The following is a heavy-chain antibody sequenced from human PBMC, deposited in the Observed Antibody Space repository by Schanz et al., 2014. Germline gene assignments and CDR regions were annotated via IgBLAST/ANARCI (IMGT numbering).Heavy chain of an antibody. J-gene: IGHJ6*02. Sequence: VQLVESGGELIQPGGSLRLSCEASGFTFSRYWMHWVRQPPGKGLEWVAAISNHGLNTYYADSVQGRFTISRDNSKNAVYLQMNSLRGEDEAVDYCERGHYGLDVWGQGTTVTVSS. CDR2: ISNHGLNT. V-gene: IGHV3-30*03. D-gene: IGHD3-10*01. CDR1: GFTFSRYW. CDR3: ERGHYGLDV.